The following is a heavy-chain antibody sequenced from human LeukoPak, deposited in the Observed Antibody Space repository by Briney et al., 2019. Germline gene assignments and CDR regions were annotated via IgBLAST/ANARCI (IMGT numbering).Heavy chain of an antibody. CDR2: TYYRSKLYN. CDR1: GDSVSSNRGV. Sequence: SQTLSLTCAISGDSVSSNRGVWNSIRQSPSRGLEWLGKTYYRSKLYNDYAVSVKSRITLNPDTSKNQFSLHLNSVTPEDTAVYYCARSLWGGAFDVWGQGTMVAVSS. CDR3: ARSLWGGAFDV. V-gene: IGHV6-1*01. J-gene: IGHJ3*01. D-gene: IGHD3-16*01.